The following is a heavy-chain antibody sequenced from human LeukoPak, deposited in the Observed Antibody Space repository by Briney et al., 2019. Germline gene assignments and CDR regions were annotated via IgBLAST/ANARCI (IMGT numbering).Heavy chain of an antibody. J-gene: IGHJ4*02. Sequence: GGSLRLSCAASGFSFSNHWMTWVRQAPGKGLEWVANIKPDGSQQYYVDSMKGRFTISRDNAKNSLYLQMNSLRTEDTAVYYCARHGPSYYFDYWGQGTLVTVSS. CDR3: ARHGPSYYFDY. D-gene: IGHD3-16*01. CDR2: IKPDGSQQ. CDR1: GFSFSNHW. V-gene: IGHV3-7*03.